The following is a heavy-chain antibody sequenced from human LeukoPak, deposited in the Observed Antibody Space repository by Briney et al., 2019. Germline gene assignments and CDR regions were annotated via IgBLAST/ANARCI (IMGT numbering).Heavy chain of an antibody. CDR1: GGTFSSYA. CDR3: ARGITIFGVGLSWFDP. J-gene: IGHJ5*02. Sequence: SVKVSCKASGGTFSSYAISWVRQAPGQGLEWMGRIIPVLGIVNYAQKFQGRVTIAADESTSTAYMELSSLRSEDTAVYYCARGITIFGVGLSWFDPWGQGTLVTVSS. V-gene: IGHV1-69*04. D-gene: IGHD3-3*01. CDR2: IIPVLGIV.